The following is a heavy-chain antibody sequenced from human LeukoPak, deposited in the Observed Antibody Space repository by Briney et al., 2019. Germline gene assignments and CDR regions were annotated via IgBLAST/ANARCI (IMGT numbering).Heavy chain of an antibody. Sequence: ASVKVSCKASGYTFTSYAMNWVRQAPGQGLEWMGGIIPVFATANYAQKFQGRVTITADESTSTAYMELTSLRSEDTAVYYCARAPTYYYDSSGFHPYFFDYWGQGTLVTVSS. CDR3: ARAPTYYYDSSGFHPYFFDY. CDR2: IIPVFATA. D-gene: IGHD3-22*01. J-gene: IGHJ4*02. V-gene: IGHV1-69*13. CDR1: GYTFTSYA.